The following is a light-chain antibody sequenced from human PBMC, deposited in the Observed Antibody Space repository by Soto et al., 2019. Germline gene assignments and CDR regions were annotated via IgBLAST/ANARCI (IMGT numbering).Light chain of an antibody. J-gene: IGKJ4*01. CDR1: QSIGGF. CDR2: TAS. V-gene: IGKV1-39*01. Sequence: DIQLTPYPSSLSASVGDRVTISCRASQSIGGFLNCHQHKPGKAPKVLFYTASTLQSGVPSRFSGSGSGSDFNLTISMLQPEDFATYCCQHSYTPLLTLGGGTKVDIK. CDR3: QHSYTPLLT.